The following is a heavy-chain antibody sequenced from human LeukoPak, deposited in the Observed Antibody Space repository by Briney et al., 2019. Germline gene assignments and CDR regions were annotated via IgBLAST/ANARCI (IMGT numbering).Heavy chain of an antibody. V-gene: IGHV3-30*02. CDR2: IRFDGSIK. CDR1: GFTFSSYG. CDR3: AKEETRGQMEMAKIWDCFDY. J-gene: IGHJ4*02. D-gene: IGHD5-24*01. Sequence: GGSLRLSCAASGFTFSSYGMHWVRQAPGKGLEWVAFIRFDGSIKYYADSVKGRFTISRDNSKNTLYLQMNSLRVEDTAVYYCAKEETRGQMEMAKIWDCFDYWGQGTLVTVSS.